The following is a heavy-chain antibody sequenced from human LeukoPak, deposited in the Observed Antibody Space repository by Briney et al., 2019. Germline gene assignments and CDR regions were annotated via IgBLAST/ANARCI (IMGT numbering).Heavy chain of an antibody. D-gene: IGHD4-17*01. V-gene: IGHV4-59*04. CDR3: ACFTTVSAY. Sequence: PSETLSLTCTVSGGSISSYYWSWIRQPPGKGLEWIGYIYYSGSTYYNPSLKSRVTISVDTSKNQFSLKPSSVTAADTAVYYCACFTTVSAYWGQGTLVTVSS. CDR1: GGSISSYY. CDR2: IYYSGST. J-gene: IGHJ4*02.